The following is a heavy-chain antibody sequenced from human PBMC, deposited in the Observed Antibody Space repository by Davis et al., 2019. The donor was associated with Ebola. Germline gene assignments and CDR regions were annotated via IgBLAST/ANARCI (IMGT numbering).Heavy chain of an antibody. CDR1: GGSVSSSNW. Sequence: SETLSLTCAVSGGSVSSSNWWSWVRQPPGKGLEWIGEIYHVGYSNYNPSLKSRVTISLDKSKNELSLKLTSVTAADTAVYYCARDRDYSSSQHCFEPWGLGTLVTVSS. V-gene: IGHV4-4*02. CDR3: ARDRDYSSSQHCFEP. CDR2: IYHVGYS. J-gene: IGHJ5*02. D-gene: IGHD6-13*01.